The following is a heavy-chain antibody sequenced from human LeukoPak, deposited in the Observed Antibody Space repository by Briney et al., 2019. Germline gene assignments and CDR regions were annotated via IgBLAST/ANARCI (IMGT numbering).Heavy chain of an antibody. J-gene: IGHJ4*02. V-gene: IGHV3-23*01. CDR1: GFTLSSYA. CDR2: ISVSGNT. CDR3: ARAIESTWIQIWQSVGY. D-gene: IGHD5-18*01. Sequence: GGSLRLSCAASGFTLSSYAMSWVRQGPGKGLEWVSAISVSGNTYHADSVKGRFTISRDNAKNSMYLQMNSLRVEDTAVYYCARAIESTWIQIWQSVGYRGQGTLVTVSS.